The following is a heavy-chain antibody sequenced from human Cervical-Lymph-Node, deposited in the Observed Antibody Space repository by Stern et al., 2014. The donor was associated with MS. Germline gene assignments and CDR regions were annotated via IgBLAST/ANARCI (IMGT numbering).Heavy chain of an antibody. CDR1: GFTFVDCA. D-gene: IGHD3-16*02. V-gene: IGHV3-9*01. CDR3: AKDISERHYYFDS. CDR2: ISWNSNNI. Sequence: EVQLLESGGGSVQPGRSLRLSCAASGFTFVDCAMHWVRQAPGEGLEWVSGISWNSNNIGYADSVRGRFTISRDNAKNSLYLQMNGLRPEDTALYYCAKDISERHYYFDSWGEGTLVTVSS. J-gene: IGHJ4*02.